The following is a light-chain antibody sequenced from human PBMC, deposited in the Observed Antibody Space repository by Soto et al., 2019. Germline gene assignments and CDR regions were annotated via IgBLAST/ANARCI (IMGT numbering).Light chain of an antibody. Sequence: QSALTQPASVSGSPGQSITISCTGTSTDIGDSKYVSWYQQSPGKTPKLVIYDVNNRPSGISSRFSGSKSGNTASLTISGLQAEDEADYYCSAFTTTSTLFGGGTKLTVL. V-gene: IGLV2-14*01. CDR3: SAFTTTSTL. CDR1: STDIGDSKY. CDR2: DVN. J-gene: IGLJ2*01.